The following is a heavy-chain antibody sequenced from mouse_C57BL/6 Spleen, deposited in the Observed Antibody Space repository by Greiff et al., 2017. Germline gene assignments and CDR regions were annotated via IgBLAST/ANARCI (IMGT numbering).Heavy chain of an antibody. CDR2: ISYDGSN. V-gene: IGHV3-6*01. Sequence: EVQLQQSGPGLVKPSQSLSLSCSVTGYSITSGYYWNWLRQFPGNKLEWMGYISYDGSNNYNPSLKNRISITRDTSKNQIFLKLNSVTTEDTATYYCARIYDYDTPIAYWGQGTLVTVSA. CDR3: ARIYDYDTPIAY. D-gene: IGHD2-4*01. CDR1: GYSITSGYY. J-gene: IGHJ3*01.